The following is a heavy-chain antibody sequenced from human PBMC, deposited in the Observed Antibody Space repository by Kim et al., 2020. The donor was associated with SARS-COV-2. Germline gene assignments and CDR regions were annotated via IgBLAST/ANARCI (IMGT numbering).Heavy chain of an antibody. V-gene: IGHV3-21*01. Sequence: GGSLRLSCAASGFTFSSYSTNWVRQAPGKGLEWVSSISSSSSYIYYADSVKGRFTISRDNAKNSLYLQMNSLRAEDTAVYYCARSRIAVAGTPYFQHWGQGTLVTVSS. J-gene: IGHJ1*01. CDR1: GFTFSSYS. CDR2: ISSSSSYI. D-gene: IGHD6-19*01. CDR3: ARSRIAVAGTPYFQH.